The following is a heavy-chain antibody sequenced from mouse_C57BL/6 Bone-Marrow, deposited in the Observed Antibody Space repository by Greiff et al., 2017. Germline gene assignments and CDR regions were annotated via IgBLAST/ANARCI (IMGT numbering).Heavy chain of an antibody. J-gene: IGHJ2*01. CDR2: IDPSDSYT. Sequence: QVQLQQPGAELVMPGASVKLSCKASGYTFTSYWMHWVKQRPGQGLEWIGEIDPSDSYTNYNQKFKGKSTLTVDKSSSTAYMQLSSLTSADSAVYYCARGGYYGSNFFDYWGQGTTLTVSS. CDR1: GYTFTSYW. CDR3: ARGGYYGSNFFDY. V-gene: IGHV1-69*01. D-gene: IGHD1-1*01.